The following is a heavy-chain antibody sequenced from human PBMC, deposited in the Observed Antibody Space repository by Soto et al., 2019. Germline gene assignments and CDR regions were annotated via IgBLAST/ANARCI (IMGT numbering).Heavy chain of an antibody. CDR3: ARAKGGSSLAFDI. D-gene: IGHD1-26*01. CDR1: GGSVSGYY. J-gene: IGHJ3*02. Sequence: QVQLQESGPGLVKPSETLSLTCIVSGGSVSGYYWNWIRQPAGKGLEWIGRIYSSGSSNHNPSLKSRVTMSVDTSKNQFSLKLRSLTAADTAVYYCARAKGGSSLAFDIWGQETMVIVSS. CDR2: IYSSGSS. V-gene: IGHV4-4*07.